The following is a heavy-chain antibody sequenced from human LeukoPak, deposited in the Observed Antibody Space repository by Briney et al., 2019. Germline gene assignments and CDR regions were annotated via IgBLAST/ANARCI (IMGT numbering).Heavy chain of an antibody. CDR1: GFTFSDYY. D-gene: IGHD2-15*01. Sequence: GGSLRLSCAASGFTFSDYYMSWIRQAPGKGLEWVSYISSSGSTIYYADSVKGRFTISRDNAKNSLYLQMNSLRAEDTAVYYCARDIVVVVAATHSFDYWGQGTLVTVSS. CDR3: ARDIVVVVAATHSFDY. J-gene: IGHJ4*02. CDR2: ISSSGSTI. V-gene: IGHV3-11*01.